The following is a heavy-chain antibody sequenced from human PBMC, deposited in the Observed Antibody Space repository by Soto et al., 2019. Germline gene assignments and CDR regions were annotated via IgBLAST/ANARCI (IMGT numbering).Heavy chain of an antibody. D-gene: IGHD7-27*01. Sequence: ASVKVSCKASGYTFTGYYMHWVRQAPGQGLEWMGWINPNSGGTNNAQKFQGWVTMTRGKSLSTAYMELSRLRSDDTAGYYCARATLQSKGWSPSPKTVDEGAFDIWGQGTMVTVSS. V-gene: IGHV1-2*04. CDR3: ARATLQSKGWSPSPKTVDEGAFDI. CDR2: INPNSGGT. J-gene: IGHJ3*02. CDR1: GYTFTGYY.